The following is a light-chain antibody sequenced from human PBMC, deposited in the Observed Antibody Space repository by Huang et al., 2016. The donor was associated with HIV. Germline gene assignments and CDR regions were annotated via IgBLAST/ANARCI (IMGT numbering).Light chain of an antibody. J-gene: IGKJ4*01. Sequence: DIVMTQSPESLAASLGERATINCKSSQSVLPRSKNENYFAWYQQKPRQPPKLLIDRAATRESGVPDRFSGSGSGTDFTLTITSLQAEEGAVYYCQQYYNIPRTFGGGTKVEIK. V-gene: IGKV4-1*01. CDR1: QSVLPRSKNENY. CDR2: RAA. CDR3: QQYYNIPRT.